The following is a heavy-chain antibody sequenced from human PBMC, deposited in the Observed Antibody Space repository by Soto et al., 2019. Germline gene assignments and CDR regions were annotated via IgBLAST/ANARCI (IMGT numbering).Heavy chain of an antibody. D-gene: IGHD3-10*01. J-gene: IGHJ6*04. CDR2: ISSRSNHI. CDR1: GFTVSRHY. Sequence: GGSLRLSCAPSGFTVSRHYMNWVRQGPGKGLERVASISSRSNHIFHADSVKGRFTISRDNAKNSLYLQMNSRRAEDTAVYYCVKDRGRGSPVSGGLDVWGKGTTVTVSS. CDR3: VKDRGRGSPVSGGLDV. V-gene: IGHV3-21*01.